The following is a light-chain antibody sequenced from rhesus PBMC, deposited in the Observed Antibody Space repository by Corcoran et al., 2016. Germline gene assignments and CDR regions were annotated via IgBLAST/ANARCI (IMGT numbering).Light chain of an antibody. Sequence: DIQMTQSPSSLSASVGDRVTITCRASQGISSWLAWYQQKPGKAPKLLIYKASSLQSGVPARFSGNVSETDFTLTISSLQPEDFATYYCQQYNSAPFTFGPGTKLDIK. CDR1: QGISSW. V-gene: IGKV1-21*01. CDR2: KAS. CDR3: QQYNSAPFT. J-gene: IGKJ3*01.